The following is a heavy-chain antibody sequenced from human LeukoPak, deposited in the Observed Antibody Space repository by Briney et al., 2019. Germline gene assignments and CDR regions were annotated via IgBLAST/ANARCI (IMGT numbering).Heavy chain of an antibody. V-gene: IGHV3-7*01. Sequence: PGGSLRLSCEVSGFTFNNYWMNWVRQAPGKGLEWVANINYGGSDKYYVDSVKGRFTISRDNAKNSLYLQMNSLRLDDTAVYYCARGDPDYWGQGTLVTVSS. J-gene: IGHJ4*02. CDR1: GFTFNNYW. CDR2: INYGGSDK. CDR3: ARGDPDY.